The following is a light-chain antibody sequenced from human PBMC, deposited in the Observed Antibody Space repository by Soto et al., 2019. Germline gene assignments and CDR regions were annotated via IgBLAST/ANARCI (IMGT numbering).Light chain of an antibody. V-gene: IGKV3-15*01. Sequence: IVMTQSPPSLSLSPGERATLSCRASQSVSSNLAWYQQRPGQAPRLLIYDASTRATDIPARVSGSGSGTEFTLTISSLQSEDFAVYYCQQYNNWPRTFGQGTKVDI. CDR2: DAS. CDR1: QSVSSN. J-gene: IGKJ1*01. CDR3: QQYNNWPRT.